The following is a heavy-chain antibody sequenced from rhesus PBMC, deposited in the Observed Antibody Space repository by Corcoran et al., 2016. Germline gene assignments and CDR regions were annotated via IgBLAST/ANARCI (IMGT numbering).Heavy chain of an antibody. V-gene: IGHV4-122*02. J-gene: IGHJ4*01. CDR1: GYSISSGYG. D-gene: IGHD1-7*02. CDR3: ARDRSKDNWNDSEFDY. Sequence: QLQLQESGPGLVKPSETLSLTCAVSGYSISSGYGWSWIRQPPGKGLDWIGYISYSGSTSYNPSLKSRVTSSRDTSKNQFSLKLSSVTGADTAVYYCARDRSKDNWNDSEFDYWGQGVLVTVSS. CDR2: ISYSGST.